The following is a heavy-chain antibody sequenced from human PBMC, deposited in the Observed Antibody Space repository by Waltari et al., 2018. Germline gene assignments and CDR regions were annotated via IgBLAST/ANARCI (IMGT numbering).Heavy chain of an antibody. D-gene: IGHD1-26*01. Sequence: EVQLVQSGAEVKKPGATVKISCKASGYTFTDYYMHWAQQDPGQGLEWRGRGDPEDGETIYAEKFHGRVTITADTSTDTAYMELSSLRSEDTAVYYCATVSGSSRTNVHDYWGQGTLVTVSS. CDR1: GYTFTDYY. CDR3: ATVSGSSRTNVHDY. V-gene: IGHV1-69-2*01. CDR2: GDPEDGET. J-gene: IGHJ4*02.